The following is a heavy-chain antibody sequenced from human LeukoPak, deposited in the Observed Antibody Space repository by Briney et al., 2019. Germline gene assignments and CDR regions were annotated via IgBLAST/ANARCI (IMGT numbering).Heavy chain of an antibody. V-gene: IGHV3-30*18. J-gene: IGHJ3*01. D-gene: IGHD6-19*01. Sequence: WGSLRLSCAASGFSFSSYGMHWVRQAPGKGLEWVAVISYDGSNKFYADSVKGRFTISRDNSKNTLYLQMNSLRAEDTAVYYCAKLGYSSGWYDFQIDAFDFGGQGTTLTISS. CDR1: GFSFSSYG. CDR2: ISYDGSNK. CDR3: AKLGYSSGWYDFQIDAFDF.